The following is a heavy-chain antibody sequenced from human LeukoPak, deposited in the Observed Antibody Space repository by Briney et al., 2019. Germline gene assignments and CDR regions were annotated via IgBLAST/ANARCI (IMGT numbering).Heavy chain of an antibody. D-gene: IGHD4-17*01. CDR1: GFTFDDYA. V-gene: IGHV3-43*02. Sequence: GGSLRLSCAVSGFTFDDYAMHWVRQAPGKGLEWVSLISGDGATTYYADSVKGRFTISKDNSKNSLYLQMNSLRTEDTALYYCAKTPPSYGRWGQGTLVTVSS. CDR2: ISGDGATT. J-gene: IGHJ4*02. CDR3: AKTPPSYGR.